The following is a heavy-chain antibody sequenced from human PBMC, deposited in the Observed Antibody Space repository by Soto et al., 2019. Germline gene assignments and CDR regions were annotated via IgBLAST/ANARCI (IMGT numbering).Heavy chain of an antibody. CDR2: ISSSSSYI. Sequence: SLRLSCAASGFTFSSYSMNWVRQAPGKGLEWVSSISSSSSYIYYADSVKGRFTISRDNAKNSLYLQMNSLRAEDTAVYYCARDLGDSSGYYDAFDIWGQGTMVTVSS. V-gene: IGHV3-21*01. D-gene: IGHD3-22*01. J-gene: IGHJ3*02. CDR3: ARDLGDSSGYYDAFDI. CDR1: GFTFSSYS.